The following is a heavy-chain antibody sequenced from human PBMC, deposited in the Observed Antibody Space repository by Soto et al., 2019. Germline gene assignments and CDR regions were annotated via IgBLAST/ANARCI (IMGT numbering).Heavy chain of an antibody. CDR3: AKGGTDFAAFY. J-gene: IGHJ4*02. CDR1: GFTFSSYA. CDR2: ISGSGGNT. V-gene: IGHV3-23*01. Sequence: EVQLLESGGGLVQPGESLRLSCAASGFTFSSYAMSWVRQAPGKGLEWVSTISGSGGNTYYADSVKGRFTISRDNSKNKLYLQMNSLKADDTAVYYCAKGGTDFAAFYWGQGTLVTVSS. D-gene: IGHD6-25*01.